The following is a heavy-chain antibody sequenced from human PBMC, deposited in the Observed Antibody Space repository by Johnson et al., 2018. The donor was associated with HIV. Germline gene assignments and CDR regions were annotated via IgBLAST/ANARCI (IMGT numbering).Heavy chain of an antibody. V-gene: IGHV3-30*02. CDR1: GFTFANYG. Sequence: QMQLVESGGGVVQPGRSLRLSCAASGFTFANYGMHWVRQAPGKGLEWVAFTAHDESITHYADSVKGRFPISRDNSKTTLYLQMNSLRAEDTAVYYCAKAPYGSGIRPGAFDIWGQGTMVTVSS. J-gene: IGHJ3*02. D-gene: IGHD3-10*01. CDR2: TAHDESIT. CDR3: AKAPYGSGIRPGAFDI.